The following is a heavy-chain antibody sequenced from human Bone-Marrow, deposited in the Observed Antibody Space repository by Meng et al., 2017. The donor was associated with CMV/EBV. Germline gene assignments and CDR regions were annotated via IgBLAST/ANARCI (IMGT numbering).Heavy chain of an antibody. CDR2: INPNTGGT. CDR1: GYTYTGYY. D-gene: IGHD2-2*02. V-gene: IGHV1-2*02. CDR3: ARTGMVVLPAAIYWYFDY. J-gene: IGHJ4*02. Sequence: ASVQVSCKGSGYTYTGYYMHWVRQAPGQGLEWMGWINPNTGGTNYAQKFQGRVTMTRDTSISTAYMDLSRLRSDDTAVYYCARTGMVVLPAAIYWYFDYWGQGTLVTVSS.